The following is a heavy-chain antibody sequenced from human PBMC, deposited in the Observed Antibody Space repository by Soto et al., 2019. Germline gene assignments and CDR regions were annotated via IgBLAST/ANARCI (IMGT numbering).Heavy chain of an antibody. CDR3: ARDGGGWNYESSDAFDI. J-gene: IGHJ3*02. D-gene: IGHD1-7*01. V-gene: IGHV4-31*03. CDR2: IYYSGST. CDR1: GGSISSGGYY. Sequence: QVQLQESGPGLVKPSQTLSLTCTVSGGSISSGGYYWSWIRQHPGKGLEWIGYIYYSGSTYYNPSLKSRVTISVDTSKNQFSLKLSSVTAADTAVYYCARDGGGWNYESSDAFDIWGQGTMVTVSS.